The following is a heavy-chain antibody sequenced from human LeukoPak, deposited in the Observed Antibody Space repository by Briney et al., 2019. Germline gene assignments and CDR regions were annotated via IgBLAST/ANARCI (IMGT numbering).Heavy chain of an antibody. Sequence: SETLSLTCTVSGGSISSYYWSWIRQPPGKGLEWIGYIYHSGSTYYNPSLKSRVTISVDRSKNQFSLKLSSVTAADTAVYYCARGRRYDFWSGYTHNWFDPWGQGTLVTVSS. D-gene: IGHD3-3*01. J-gene: IGHJ5*02. CDR1: GGSISSYY. V-gene: IGHV4-59*12. CDR2: IYHSGST. CDR3: ARGRRYDFWSGYTHNWFDP.